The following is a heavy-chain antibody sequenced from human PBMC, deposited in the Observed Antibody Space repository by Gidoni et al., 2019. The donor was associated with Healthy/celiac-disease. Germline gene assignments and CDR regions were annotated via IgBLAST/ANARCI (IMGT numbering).Heavy chain of an antibody. CDR2: IDWDDDK. J-gene: IGHJ3*02. CDR3: ARSVLRYFDWLPTPHDAFDI. D-gene: IGHD3-9*01. V-gene: IGHV2-70*01. Sequence: QVTLRESGPALVKPTQTLTLTCTFSGLSLSTSGMCVSWIRQPPGKALEWLALIDWDDDKYYSTSLKTRLTISKDTSKNQVVLTMTNMDPVDTATYYCARSVLRYFDWLPTPHDAFDIWGQGTMVTVSS. CDR1: GLSLSTSGMC.